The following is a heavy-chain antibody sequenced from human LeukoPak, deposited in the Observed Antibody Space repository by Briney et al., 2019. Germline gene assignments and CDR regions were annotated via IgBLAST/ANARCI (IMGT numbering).Heavy chain of an antibody. J-gene: IGHJ3*02. CDR2: ISGITTNT. CDR3: AKHLLVGGTRGAYAFDI. D-gene: IGHD1-26*01. Sequence: GGSLRLSCAASGFTLSSYDMNWVRQAPGKGLEWVSLISGITTNTYYADSVKGRFTISRDNSKNTLDLQMNSLRAEDTAGYYCAKHLLVGGTRGAYAFDIWGRGTMVTVSS. CDR1: GFTLSSYD. V-gene: IGHV3-23*01.